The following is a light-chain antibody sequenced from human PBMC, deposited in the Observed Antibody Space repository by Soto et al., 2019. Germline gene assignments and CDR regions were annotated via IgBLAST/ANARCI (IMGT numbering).Light chain of an antibody. V-gene: IGKV3-20*01. CDR2: CAS. Sequence: EIVLTQSPGTLSLSPGERATLSCRASQSVSSSYLAWYQQKPGQAPRLLIYCASSRATGIPDRFSGSGSGTDFTLTISRLEPEDFAVYYCQQYVSSPPTFGQGTKLEIK. CDR1: QSVSSSY. J-gene: IGKJ2*01. CDR3: QQYVSSPPT.